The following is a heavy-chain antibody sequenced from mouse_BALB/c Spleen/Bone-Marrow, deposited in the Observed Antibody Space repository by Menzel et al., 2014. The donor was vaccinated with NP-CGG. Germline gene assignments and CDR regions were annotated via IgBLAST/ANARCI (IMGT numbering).Heavy chain of an antibody. V-gene: IGHV5-17*02. Sequence: EVHLVESGGGLVQPGGSRKLSCAASGFTFSSFGMHWVRQAPEKGLEWVAYISSGSSTIYYADTVKGRFTISRDNPKNTLFLQMTSLRSEDTAMYYCARGGYGNPAWFAYWGQGTLVTVSA. J-gene: IGHJ3*01. CDR2: ISSGSSTI. CDR1: GFTFSSFG. D-gene: IGHD2-1*01. CDR3: ARGGYGNPAWFAY.